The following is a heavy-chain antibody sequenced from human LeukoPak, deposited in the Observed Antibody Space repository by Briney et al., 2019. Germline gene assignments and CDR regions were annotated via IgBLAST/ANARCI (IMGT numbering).Heavy chain of an antibody. CDR2: VHYSGTT. V-gene: IGHV4-39*01. Sequence: SETLSLTCTVSVVSISSSNNFWGWVRQPPGKGLGWIGSVHYSGTTYYIPSLKSRVTISVDTSKNQFSLKLSSVTAADTAVYYCARHEEEDGYNAKTFGYWGQGTLVTVSS. CDR3: ARHEEEDGYNAKTFGY. D-gene: IGHD5-24*01. J-gene: IGHJ4*02. CDR1: VVSISSSNNF.